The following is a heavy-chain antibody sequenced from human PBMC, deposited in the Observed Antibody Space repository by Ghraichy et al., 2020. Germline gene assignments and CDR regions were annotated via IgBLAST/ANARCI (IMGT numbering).Heavy chain of an antibody. D-gene: IGHD3-16*01. CDR2: IGTAGDT. CDR3: ARGVGGNYYMDV. J-gene: IGHJ6*03. Sequence: GGSLRLSCAASGFTFSSYDMHWVRQATGKGLEWVSAIGTAGDTYYPGSVKGRFTISRENAKNSLYLQMTSLRAGDTAVYYCARGVGGNYYMDVWGKGTTVTVSS. CDR1: GFTFSSYD. V-gene: IGHV3-13*04.